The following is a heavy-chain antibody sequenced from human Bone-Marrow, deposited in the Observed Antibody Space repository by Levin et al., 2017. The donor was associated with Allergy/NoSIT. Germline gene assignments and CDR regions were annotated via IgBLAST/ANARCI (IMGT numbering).Heavy chain of an antibody. Sequence: SSPTLSLPCTVSGASMSFYHWSWIRPPPGKGLEWIGYIYYSGSTNNNPSLKSRVTMSIDTSKNQFSLKLSSVTAADTAVYYCASTKYTFGSPFDYWGQGTLVTVSS. D-gene: IGHD5-18*01. J-gene: IGHJ4*02. V-gene: IGHV4-59*01. CDR2: IYYSGST. CDR3: ASTKYTFGSPFDY. CDR1: GASMSFYH.